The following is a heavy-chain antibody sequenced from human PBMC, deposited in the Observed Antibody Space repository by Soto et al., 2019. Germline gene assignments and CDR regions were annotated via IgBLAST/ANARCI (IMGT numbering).Heavy chain of an antibody. Sequence: RRLSCAASGFTFSSYWMHWVRQAPGKGLVWVSRINSDGSSTSYADSVKGRFTISRDNAKNTLYLQMNSLRAEDTAVYYCARVNDYFNAFDIWGQGTMVT. CDR1: GFTFSSYW. CDR3: ARVNDYFNAFDI. D-gene: IGHD1-1*01. J-gene: IGHJ3*02. CDR2: INSDGSST. V-gene: IGHV3-74*01.